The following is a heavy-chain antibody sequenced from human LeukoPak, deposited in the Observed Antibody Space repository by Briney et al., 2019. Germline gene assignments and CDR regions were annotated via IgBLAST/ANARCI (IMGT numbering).Heavy chain of an antibody. CDR1: GGSFSGYY. CDR3: ARGGYYDILTSRSKDAFDI. D-gene: IGHD3-9*01. CDR2: INHSGST. J-gene: IGHJ3*02. V-gene: IGHV4-34*01. Sequence: SETLSLTCAVYGGSFSGYYWSWIRQPPGKGLEWIGEINHSGSTNYNPSLKSRVTISVDTSKNQFSLKLSSVTAADTAVYYCARGGYYDILTSRSKDAFDIWGQGTMVTVSS.